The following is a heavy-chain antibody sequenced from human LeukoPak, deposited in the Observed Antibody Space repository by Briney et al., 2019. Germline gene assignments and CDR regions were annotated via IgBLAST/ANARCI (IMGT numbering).Heavy chain of an antibody. J-gene: IGHJ5*02. CDR1: GGSFSGYY. CDR2: INHSGST. CDR3: ARGNGSGSYYPHWLDP. Sequence: SGTLSLTCAVYGGSFSGYYWSWIRQPPGKGLEWIGEINHSGSTNYNPSLKSRVTISVDTSKNQFSLKLSSVTAADTAVYYCARGNGSGSYYPHWLDPWGQGTLVTVSS. V-gene: IGHV4-34*01. D-gene: IGHD3-10*01.